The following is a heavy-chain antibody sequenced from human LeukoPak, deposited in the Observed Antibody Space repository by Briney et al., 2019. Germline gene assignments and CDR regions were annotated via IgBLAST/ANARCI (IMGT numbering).Heavy chain of an antibody. CDR3: ARHADPVSSGFDY. V-gene: IGHV4-59*08. D-gene: IGHD6-19*01. CDR2: IYYSGST. CDR1: GGSISSYY. J-gene: IGHJ4*02. Sequence: SETLSLTCTVSGGSISSYYWSWIRQPPGKGLEWIGYIYYSGSTNYNPSLKSRVTISVDTSKNQFSLKLSSVTAADTAVYYCARHADPVSSGFDYWGQGTLVIVSS.